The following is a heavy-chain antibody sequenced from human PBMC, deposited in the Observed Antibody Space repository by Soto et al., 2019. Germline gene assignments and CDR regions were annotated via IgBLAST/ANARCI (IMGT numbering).Heavy chain of an antibody. V-gene: IGHV1-3*03. CDR3: ARSFGVVIIGFDI. Sequence: GASVTVSWKASEYTLTRYAVHWRRQAPGQRLEWMGWINAGNGNTKYSQEFQGRVTITRDTSASTAYMELSSLRSEDTAVYYCARSFGVVIIGFDIWGQGTMVTVSS. CDR1: EYTLTRYA. D-gene: IGHD3-3*01. J-gene: IGHJ3*02. CDR2: INAGNGNT.